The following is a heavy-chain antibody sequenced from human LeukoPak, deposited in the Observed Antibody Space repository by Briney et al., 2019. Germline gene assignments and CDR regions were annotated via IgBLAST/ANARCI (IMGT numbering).Heavy chain of an antibody. V-gene: IGHV4-59*12. CDR1: GGSISSYY. CDR2: IYYSGST. D-gene: IGHD3-22*01. Sequence: QVQLQESGPGLVKPSETLSLTCTVSGGSISSYYWSWIRQPPGKGLEWIGYIYYSGSTNYNPSLKSRVTISVDTSKNQFSLKLSSVTAADTAVYYCASYYYDSSGYYIDYWGQGTLVTVSS. CDR3: ASYYYDSSGYYIDY. J-gene: IGHJ4*02.